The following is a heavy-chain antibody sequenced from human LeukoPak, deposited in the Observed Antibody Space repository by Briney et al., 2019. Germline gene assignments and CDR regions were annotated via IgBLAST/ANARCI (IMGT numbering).Heavy chain of an antibody. CDR2: INHSGST. CDR1: GGSFSGYY. D-gene: IGHD6-19*01. V-gene: IGHV4-34*01. J-gene: IGHJ4*02. CDR3: ARARSSGWYSYFDY. Sequence: SETLSLTCAVYGGSFSGYYWSWIRQPPGKGLEWIGEINHSGSTNYNPSLKSRVTISVDTSKNQFSLKLSSVTAADTAVYYCARARSSGWYSYFDYWGQGTLVTVSS.